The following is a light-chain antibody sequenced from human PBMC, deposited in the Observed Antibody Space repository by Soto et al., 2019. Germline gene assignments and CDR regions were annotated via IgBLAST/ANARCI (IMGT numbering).Light chain of an antibody. Sequence: QSALTQPGSVSGSPGQPVTISCTGTSSDVGGYNYVSWYQQHPGKAPQLMIYEVSNRPSGVPNRFSGSKSGNTASLTISGLQAEDEADYYCSSYTSRSNLVYVFGSGTKLTVL. CDR2: EVS. CDR1: SSDVGGYNY. V-gene: IGLV2-14*01. CDR3: SSYTSRSNLVYV. J-gene: IGLJ1*01.